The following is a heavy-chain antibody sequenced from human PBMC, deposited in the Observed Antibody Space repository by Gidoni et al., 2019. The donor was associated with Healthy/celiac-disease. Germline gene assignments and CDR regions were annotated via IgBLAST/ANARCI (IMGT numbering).Heavy chain of an antibody. CDR2: ISGSGGST. D-gene: IGHD5-12*01. CDR3: AKDLGYSGYDPFDY. CDR1: GFTFSSYA. Sequence: EVQLLESGGGSVQPGRSLTLSCAASGFTFSSYAMSWVRQAPGEGLAWVSAISGSGGSTYYADSVKGRFTISRDNSKNTLYLQMNSLRAEDTAVYYCAKDLGYSGYDPFDYWGQGTLVTVSS. V-gene: IGHV3-23*01. J-gene: IGHJ4*02.